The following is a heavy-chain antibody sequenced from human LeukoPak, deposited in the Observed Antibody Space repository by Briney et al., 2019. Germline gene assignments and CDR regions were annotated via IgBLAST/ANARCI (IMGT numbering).Heavy chain of an antibody. D-gene: IGHD3-22*01. Sequence: GGSLRLSCAASGFTFSDNYMSWIRQAPGKGLEWVSYISSSGSIYYADSVKGRFTISRDNAKNSLYLQMNSLRAEDTAVYYCARDWRDSSGKFPDDAFDIWGQGTMVTVSS. CDR3: ARDWRDSSGKFPDDAFDI. V-gene: IGHV3-11*04. CDR2: ISSSGSI. J-gene: IGHJ3*02. CDR1: GFTFSDNY.